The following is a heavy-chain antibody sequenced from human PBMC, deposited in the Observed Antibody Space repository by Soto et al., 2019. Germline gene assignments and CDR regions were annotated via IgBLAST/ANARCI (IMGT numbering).Heavy chain of an antibody. D-gene: IGHD3-16*01. J-gene: IGHJ4*02. Sequence: QVQLVESGGGVVQPGRSLRLSCAASGFTFSSYAIHWVRQAPGKGLEWLAVISFDGAIEYYANSVKGRFTISRDNSKNTLSLQMSSLTAADTAVYYCAKVRGGATFDYFDYWGQGTLVTVSS. CDR1: GFTFSSYA. CDR2: ISFDGAIE. CDR3: AKVRGGATFDYFDY. V-gene: IGHV3-30*18.